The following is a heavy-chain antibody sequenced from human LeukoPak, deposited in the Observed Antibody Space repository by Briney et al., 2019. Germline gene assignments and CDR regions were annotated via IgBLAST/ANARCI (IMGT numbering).Heavy chain of an antibody. CDR3: ARDEWGDAFDI. J-gene: IGHJ3*02. CDR2: ISSSSSYI. Sequence: PGGSLRLSCAAPGLTFSGYSMNWVRQAPGKGLEWVSSISSSSSYIHSADSVRGRFTISRDNAKNSLFLQMNSLRAEDTAVYYCARDEWGDAFDIWGQGTMVTVFS. D-gene: IGHD1-26*01. CDR1: GLTFSGYS. V-gene: IGHV3-21*01.